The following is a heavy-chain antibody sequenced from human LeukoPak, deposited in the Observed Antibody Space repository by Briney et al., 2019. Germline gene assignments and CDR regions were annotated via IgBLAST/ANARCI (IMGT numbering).Heavy chain of an antibody. J-gene: IGHJ5*02. CDR1: GNDFSDFY. V-gene: IGHV1-2*02. Sequence: GASVKVSCTASGNDFSDFYFNWVRQAPGRGLEWVGWINPHSRATHYAQRFRGRVTMEASITTAYMELNSLTSDDTAVYYCVTTSVTHTRDPWGQGTLVTVSS. D-gene: IGHD5/OR15-5a*01. CDR3: VTTSVTHTRDP. CDR2: INPHSRAT.